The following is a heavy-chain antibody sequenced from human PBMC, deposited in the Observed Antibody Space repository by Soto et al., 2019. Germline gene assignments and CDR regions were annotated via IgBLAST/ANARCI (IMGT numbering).Heavy chain of an antibody. CDR1: GYAFTTYG. CDR3: ARGGVGEY. J-gene: IGHJ4*02. V-gene: IGHV1-18*01. CDR2: ISAHNGNT. D-gene: IGHD2-15*01. Sequence: QVHLVQSGAEVKKPGASVKVSCKGSGYAFTTYGITWVRQAPGQGLEWMGWISAHNGNTNYAQKLQGRVTVTRDTSTSPAYMEVRSLRSDDPGVDFWARGGVGEYWGQGGLVTVSS.